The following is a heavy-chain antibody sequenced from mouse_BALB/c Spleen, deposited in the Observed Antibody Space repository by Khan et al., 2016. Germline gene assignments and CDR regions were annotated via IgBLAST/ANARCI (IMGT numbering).Heavy chain of an antibody. Sequence: QVQLQQSGAELVRPGASVKLSCKALGYTFTDYEMHWVKQTPVHGLEWIGAIHPGGGGSAYNQKSKVRATLTADKSSSTASMELSSLTSEDSAVYYCAKGLRRGDYFDTWGQGTTLTVSS. V-gene: IGHV1-15*01. CDR2: IHPGGGGS. CDR3: AKGLRRGDYFDT. D-gene: IGHD2-4*01. CDR1: GYTFTDYE. J-gene: IGHJ2*01.